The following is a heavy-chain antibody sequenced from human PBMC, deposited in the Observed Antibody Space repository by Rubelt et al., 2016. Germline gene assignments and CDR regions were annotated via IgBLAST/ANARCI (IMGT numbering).Heavy chain of an antibody. V-gene: IGHV4-59*12. CDR2: IYYSGST. CDR3: ASEVVVVAATGWFDP. D-gene: IGHD2-15*01. Sequence: QVQLQESGPGLVKPSETLSLTCTVSGGSISSYYWSWIRQPPGKGLGWIGSIYYSGSTYYDPSLKSRVTISVDTSKNQFSLKLSSVTAADTAVYYCASEVVVVAATGWFDPWGQGTLVTVSS. J-gene: IGHJ5*02. CDR1: GGSISSYY.